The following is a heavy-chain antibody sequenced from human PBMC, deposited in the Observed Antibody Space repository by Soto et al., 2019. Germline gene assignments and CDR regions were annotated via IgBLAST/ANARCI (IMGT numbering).Heavy chain of an antibody. CDR1: EFTFENYA. V-gene: IGHV3-9*01. CDR3: AKGRTRVLTLGCLGDNAFDI. Sequence: EVQLVESGGGLVQPGRSLSLSCVASEFTFENYAMHWVRQAPGKGLEWVSGISWNSDSIVYADSVKGRFTISRDNTKYSLYLQVNSLRSEDTALYFCAKGRTRVLTLGCLGDNAFDIWGQGTTVTVSS. D-gene: IGHD3-16*01. J-gene: IGHJ3*02. CDR2: ISWNSDSI.